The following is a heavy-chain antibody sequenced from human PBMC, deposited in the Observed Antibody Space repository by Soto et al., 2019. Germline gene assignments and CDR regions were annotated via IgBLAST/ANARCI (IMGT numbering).Heavy chain of an antibody. CDR3: ARPLSRWEPSSGFDP. V-gene: IGHV1-3*01. D-gene: IGHD1-26*01. Sequence: QVQLVQSGAEVKKPGASVKVSCKASGYTFTSYAMHWVRQAPGQRLEWMGWINAGNGNTKYSQKFQGRVTITRDTSASTAYMELSSLRSEDTAVYYCARPLSRWEPSSGFDPWGQGTLVTVSS. CDR1: GYTFTSYA. J-gene: IGHJ5*02. CDR2: INAGNGNT.